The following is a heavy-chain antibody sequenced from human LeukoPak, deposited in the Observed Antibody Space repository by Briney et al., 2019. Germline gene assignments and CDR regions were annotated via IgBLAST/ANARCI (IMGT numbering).Heavy chain of an antibody. CDR1: GLRFSGYY. V-gene: IGHV4-34*01. Sequence: GSLRLSCAASGLRFSGYYWSWIRQPPGKGLEWIGEINHSGGTKYNPSLKSRVTISVDTSKNQFSLKLSSVTAADTAMYYCARVKDPGGYYYYYYMDVWGKGTTVTVSS. CDR3: ARVKDPGGYYYYYYMDV. J-gene: IGHJ6*03. D-gene: IGHD3-16*01. CDR2: INHSGGT.